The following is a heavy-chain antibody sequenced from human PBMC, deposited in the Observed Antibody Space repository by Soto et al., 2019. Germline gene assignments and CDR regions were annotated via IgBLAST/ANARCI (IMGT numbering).Heavy chain of an antibody. Sequence: SVKVSCKASGGTFSSYTISWVRQAPGQGLEWMGRIIPILGIANYAQKFQGRVTMTTDTSTSTAYMELRSLRSDDTAVYYCARQNAEYFQYWGQGTLVTVSS. J-gene: IGHJ1*01. CDR1: GGTFSSYT. CDR3: ARQNAEYFQY. CDR2: IIPILGIA. V-gene: IGHV1-69*02.